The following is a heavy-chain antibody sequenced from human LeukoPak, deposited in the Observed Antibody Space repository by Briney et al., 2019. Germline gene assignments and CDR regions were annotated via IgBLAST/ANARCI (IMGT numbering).Heavy chain of an antibody. CDR2: ISRSGSTK. V-gene: IGHV3-11*01. Sequence: PGGSLRLSCAASGFTFSDYNMRWIRQAPGKGLEWVSSISRSGSTKYYADSVKGRFTISRDNAKNSLFLQMNSLRAEDTAVYYCASMIAVAGSNWFDPWGQGTLVTVSS. D-gene: IGHD6-19*01. CDR1: GFTFSDYN. J-gene: IGHJ5*02. CDR3: ASMIAVAGSNWFDP.